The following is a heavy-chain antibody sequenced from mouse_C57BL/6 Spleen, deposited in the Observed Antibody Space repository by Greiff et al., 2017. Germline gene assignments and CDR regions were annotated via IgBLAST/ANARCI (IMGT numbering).Heavy chain of an antibody. J-gene: IGHJ3*01. CDR1: GFTFSSYA. V-gene: IGHV5-4*03. Sequence: EVKLVESGGGLVKPGGSLKLSCAASGFTFSSYAMSWVRQTPEKRLEWVATISDGGSYTYYPDNVKGRFTISRDNAKNNLYLQMSHLKSEDTAMYYCARGNGLAWFAYWGQGTLVTVSA. CDR2: ISDGGSYT. CDR3: ARGNGLAWFAY. D-gene: IGHD2-2*01.